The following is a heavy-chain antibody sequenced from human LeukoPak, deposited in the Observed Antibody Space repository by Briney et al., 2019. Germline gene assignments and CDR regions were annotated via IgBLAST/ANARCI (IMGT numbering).Heavy chain of an antibody. CDR2: IRYDGSNK. V-gene: IGHV3-30*02. Sequence: GGSLRLSCAASGFTFSSYGMHWVRQAPGKGLEWVAFIRYDGSNKYYADSVKGRFTISRDNSKNTLYLQMNSLRAEDTAVYYCAKDRYYYGSGSADPLDYWGQGTLVTVSS. J-gene: IGHJ4*02. D-gene: IGHD3-10*01. CDR3: AKDRYYYGSGSADPLDY. CDR1: GFTFSSYG.